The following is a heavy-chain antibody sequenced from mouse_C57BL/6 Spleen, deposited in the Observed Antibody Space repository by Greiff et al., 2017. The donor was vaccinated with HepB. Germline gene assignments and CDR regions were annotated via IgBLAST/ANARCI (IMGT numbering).Heavy chain of an antibody. CDR1: GYTFTSYC. CDR2: IDPSDSYT. V-gene: IGHV1-50*01. D-gene: IGHD2-3*01. J-gene: IGHJ2*01. Sequence: QVPLQQPGAELVKPGASVQLSCKASGYTFTSYCLQWVKQRPGQGLAWIGEIDPSDSYTNYNQKFKGKATLTVDTSSSTAYMQLSSLTSEDSAVYYCARGEVIYDGYYERSFFDYWGQGTTLTVSS. CDR3: ARGEVIYDGYYERSFFDY.